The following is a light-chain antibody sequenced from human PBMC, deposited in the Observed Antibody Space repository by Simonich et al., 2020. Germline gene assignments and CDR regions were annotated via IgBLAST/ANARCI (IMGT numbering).Light chain of an antibody. CDR3: QQYGSSPFT. CDR1: RSVSSSY. V-gene: IGKV3-20*01. Sequence: EIVMTQSPATLSVSPGERATLSCRASRSVSSSYLAWDQQKPGQAPRLLIYGASSRATGIPDRFSGSGSGTDFTLTISRLEPEDFAVYYCQQYGSSPFTFGPGTKVDIK. J-gene: IGKJ3*01. CDR2: GAS.